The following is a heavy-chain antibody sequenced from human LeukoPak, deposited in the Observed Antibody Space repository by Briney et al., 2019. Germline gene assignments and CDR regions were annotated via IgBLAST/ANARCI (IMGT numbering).Heavy chain of an antibody. CDR3: ARTTTYYYDSSGYYYDGDAFDI. CDR2: IYPGDSDT. V-gene: IGHV5-51*01. CDR1: GYSFTSYW. J-gene: IGHJ3*02. Sequence: GESLKISCKGSGYSFTSYWIGWVRQMPGKGLEWMGIIYPGDSDTRYSPSFQGQVTISADKSISTAYLQWSSLKASDTAMYYCARTTTYYYDSSGYYYDGDAFDIWGQGTMVTVSS. D-gene: IGHD3-22*01.